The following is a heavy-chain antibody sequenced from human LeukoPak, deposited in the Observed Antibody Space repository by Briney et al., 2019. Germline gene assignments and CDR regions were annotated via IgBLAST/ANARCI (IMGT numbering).Heavy chain of an antibody. CDR1: GGSISSFY. D-gene: IGHD1-26*01. CDR3: ARGYSGSYGRFDY. V-gene: IGHV4-59*01. Sequence: SETLSLTCTVSGGSISSFYWSWIRQPPGKGLEWIGYIYYSGNTNYNPSLKNRVTISVVTSKNQFSLKLSSVTAADTAVYYCARGYSGSYGRFDYWGQGTLATVSS. J-gene: IGHJ4*02. CDR2: IYYSGNT.